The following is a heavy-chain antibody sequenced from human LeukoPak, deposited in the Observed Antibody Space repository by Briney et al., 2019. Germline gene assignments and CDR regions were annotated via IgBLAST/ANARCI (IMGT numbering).Heavy chain of an antibody. V-gene: IGHV4-59*08. CDR3: ARHAGHCSRTSCYVNDYYMDV. CDR2: IYYSGST. Sequence: SETLSLTCTVSACSISRYYWSWIRQPPGKGLEWIEYIYYSGSTNYNPSLKSLVTISVGTSKNQFSLKLSSVTAADPAVYYCARHAGHCSRTSCYVNDYYMDVWGKGTTATVSS. CDR1: ACSISRYY. J-gene: IGHJ6*03. D-gene: IGHD2-2*01.